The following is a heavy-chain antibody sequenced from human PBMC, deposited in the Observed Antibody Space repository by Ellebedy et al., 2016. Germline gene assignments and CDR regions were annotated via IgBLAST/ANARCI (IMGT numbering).Heavy chain of an antibody. J-gene: IGHJ4*02. CDR1: GFTFSSYD. D-gene: IGHD2-21*02. Sequence: GESLKISXAASGFTFSSYDMHWVRQAPGKGLEWVAVISFDGSHKYYADSVKGRFTISRDNSKNTLYLQMNSLRAEDTAVYYCAKVMKRVVTAISFDYWGQGTLVTVSS. CDR2: ISFDGSHK. CDR3: AKVMKRVVTAISFDY. V-gene: IGHV3-30*18.